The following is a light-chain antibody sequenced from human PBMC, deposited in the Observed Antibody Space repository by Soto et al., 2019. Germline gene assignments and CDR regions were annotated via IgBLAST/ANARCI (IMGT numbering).Light chain of an antibody. CDR2: GAS. V-gene: IGKV3-15*01. Sequence: EIVLTQSPGTLSLSPGQRATLSCRASESISRDYLAWYQQRLGQAPRLLIYGASSGATGIPARFSGSGTGTEFTLTISSLQSEDFAVYYCQHYNNWPLTFGGGTKVEIK. CDR3: QHYNNWPLT. CDR1: ESISRDY. J-gene: IGKJ4*01.